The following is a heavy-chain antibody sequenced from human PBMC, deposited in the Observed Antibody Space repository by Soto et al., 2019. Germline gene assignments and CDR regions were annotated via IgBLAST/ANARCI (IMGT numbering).Heavy chain of an antibody. CDR2: ISGSGGYT. Sequence: EVQLLESGGGLVQPGGSLRLSCAASGFTFSSFALSWVRQGPGKGLEWVSAISGSGGYTYYGDSVKGRFTISRDNSKNTLYLQMNSLRAEDTAVYYCAKGQTGGVSSTWSKDYWGQGTLVTVSS. CDR3: AKGQTGGVSSTWSKDY. V-gene: IGHV3-23*01. D-gene: IGHD6-13*01. CDR1: GFTFSSFA. J-gene: IGHJ4*02.